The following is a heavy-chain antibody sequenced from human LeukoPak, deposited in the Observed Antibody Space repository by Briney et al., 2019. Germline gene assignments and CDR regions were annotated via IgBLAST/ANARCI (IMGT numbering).Heavy chain of an antibody. V-gene: IGHV3-23*01. CDR1: GFTFSIYA. CDR3: ANLRDYFDY. CDR2: ISGSGGST. Sequence: PGGSLRLSCAASGFTFSIYAMSWVRQAPGRGLEWVSSISGSGGSTYYADSVKGRFTISRDNSKNTLYLQMNSLRAEDTAVYYCANLRDYFDYRGQGTLVTVSS. J-gene: IGHJ4*02.